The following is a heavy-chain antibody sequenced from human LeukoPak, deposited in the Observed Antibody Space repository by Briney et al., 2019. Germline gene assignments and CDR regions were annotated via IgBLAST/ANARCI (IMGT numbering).Heavy chain of an antibody. Sequence: SETLSLTCTVSGGSISSYYWSWIRQPPGKGLEWLGYIYYSGSTNYNPSLKSRVTISVDTSKNQFSLKLSSVTAADTAVYYCAISTVTPPDRYYGMDVWGQGTTVTVSS. CDR3: AISTVTPPDRYYGMDV. CDR2: IYYSGST. V-gene: IGHV4-59*01. CDR1: GGSISSYY. D-gene: IGHD4-17*01. J-gene: IGHJ6*02.